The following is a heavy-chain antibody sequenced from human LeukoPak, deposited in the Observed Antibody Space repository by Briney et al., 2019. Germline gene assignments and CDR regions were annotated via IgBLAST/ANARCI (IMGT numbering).Heavy chain of an antibody. J-gene: IGHJ4*02. CDR3: AKSIPTIAVAVSTRQ. CDR2: IRYDGSDK. CDR1: GFTFGGSG. D-gene: IGHD6-19*01. Sequence: AGGSLRLSCAASGFTFGGSGMHWVRQAPGKGLEWVAFIRYDGSDKHYADSVKGRFTISRDNSKNTLYLQMNSLRAEDTAVYYCAKSIPTIAVAVSTRQWGQGTLVTVSS. V-gene: IGHV3-30*02.